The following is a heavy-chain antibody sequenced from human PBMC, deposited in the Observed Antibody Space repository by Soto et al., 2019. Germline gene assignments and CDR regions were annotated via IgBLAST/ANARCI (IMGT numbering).Heavy chain of an antibody. CDR3: AREGPVVDFDY. Sequence: NPSETLSLTCTVSGGSISSGDYYWSWIRQPPGKGLEWIGYIYYSGSTYYNPSLKSRVTISVDTSKNQFSLKLSSVTAADTAVYYCAREGPVVDFDYWGQGTLVTVSS. D-gene: IGHD2-15*01. J-gene: IGHJ4*02. CDR2: IYYSGST. CDR1: GGSISSGDYY. V-gene: IGHV4-30-4*01.